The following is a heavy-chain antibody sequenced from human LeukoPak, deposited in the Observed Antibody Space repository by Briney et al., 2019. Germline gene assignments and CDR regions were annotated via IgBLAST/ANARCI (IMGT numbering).Heavy chain of an antibody. J-gene: IGHJ4*02. V-gene: IGHV4-34*01. CDR2: ISHTGHT. CDR1: GGSFTSYY. Sequence: SETLSLTCAVSGGSFTSYYWSWIRQPPGKGLEWIGEISHTGHTNYNPSLKSRVTMSVETSKNRLSLLLTSVTAADTAVYYCARGPYCSDAGYWGQGTLVTVSS. D-gene: IGHD6-25*01. CDR3: ARGPYCSDAGY.